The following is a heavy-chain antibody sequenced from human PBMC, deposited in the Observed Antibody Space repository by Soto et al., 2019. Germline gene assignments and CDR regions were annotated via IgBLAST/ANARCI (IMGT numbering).Heavy chain of an antibody. V-gene: IGHV1-18*01. J-gene: IGHJ6*02. CDR1: GYTFTSYG. Sequence: GASVKVSCKASGYTFTSYGISWVRQAPGQGLEWMGWISAYNGNTNYAQKLQGRVTMTTDTSTSTAYMELRSLRSDDTAVYYCARVEEFYYYYYGMDVWGQGTTVTVSS. CDR3: ARVEEFYYYYYGMDV. CDR2: ISAYNGNT.